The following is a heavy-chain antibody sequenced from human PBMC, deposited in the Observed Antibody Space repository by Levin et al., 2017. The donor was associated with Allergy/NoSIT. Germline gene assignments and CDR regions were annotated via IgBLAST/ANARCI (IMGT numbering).Heavy chain of an antibody. CDR1: GYTFTNYG. CDR3: ARDQGYYETLGFDY. D-gene: IGHD3-22*01. V-gene: IGHV1-18*01. Sequence: AGGSLRLSCKASGYTFTNYGISWVRQAPGQGLEWMGWISAYNGDTNYAQKVQGRVTMTTDTSTSIAYMELRSLRSDDTAVYYCARDQGYYETLGFDYWGQGTLVTVSS. J-gene: IGHJ4*02. CDR2: ISAYNGDT.